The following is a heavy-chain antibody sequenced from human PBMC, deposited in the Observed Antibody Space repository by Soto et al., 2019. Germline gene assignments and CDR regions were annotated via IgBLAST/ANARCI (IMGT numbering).Heavy chain of an antibody. J-gene: IGHJ3*01. CDR3: ARGDRGAFEL. CDR2: IHSDGSST. V-gene: IGHV3-74*01. Sequence: EVQLVESGGGLVRPGGSLRLSCAASGFTFRSYWMHWVRQAPGKGLVGVSRIHSDGSSTTYADFVKGRFIISRDSARNTVDLQMNSVRVEDTAVYYCARGDRGAFELWGQGTVVTVSS. CDR1: GFTFRSYW. D-gene: IGHD1-26*01.